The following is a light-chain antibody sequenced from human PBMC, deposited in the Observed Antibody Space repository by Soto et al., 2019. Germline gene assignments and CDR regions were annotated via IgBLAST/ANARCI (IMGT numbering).Light chain of an antibody. J-gene: IGKJ5*01. CDR3: HHRRNWPPDT. Sequence: EIVLTQSPDTLSLSPGEGASLSCRASQSVNTFLAWYQQKPGQAPRLLIYGASTRATGVPARFSGSGSGTFFALTISSLEPEDFAVYYCHHRRNWPPDTFGQGTRL. CDR2: GAS. CDR1: QSVNTF. V-gene: IGKV3-11*01.